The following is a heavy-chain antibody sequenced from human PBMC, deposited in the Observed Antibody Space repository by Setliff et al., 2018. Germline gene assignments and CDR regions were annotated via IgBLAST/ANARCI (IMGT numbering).Heavy chain of an antibody. V-gene: IGHV4-34*01. CDR2: INHSGSG. D-gene: IGHD7-27*01. Sequence: SETLSLTCNVYGGSFDTYYWSWIRQPPGKGLEWFGEINHSGSGDYNPSFKGRVTISVDTSKKQFSLKLSSVTAADTAVYYCAKFGPLDLTGDWAFDNWGQGTLVTVSS. CDR3: AKFGPLDLTGDWAFDN. CDR1: GGSFDTYY. J-gene: IGHJ4*02.